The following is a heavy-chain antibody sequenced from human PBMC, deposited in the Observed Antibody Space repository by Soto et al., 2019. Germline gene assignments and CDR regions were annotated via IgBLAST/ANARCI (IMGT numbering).Heavy chain of an antibody. V-gene: IGHV3-66*01. CDR3: AAYSHKGY. D-gene: IGHD3-16*01. J-gene: IGHJ4*02. CDR2: IYSGGST. CDR1: GFTVSNNY. Sequence: EEQLVESGGDLVQPGGSLRLSCAASGFTVSNNYMRWVRQAPGKGLEWVSLIYSGGSTYYADSVKGRFTISRDSSKNTLYLQMNSLRAEDTAMYYCAAYSHKGYWGQGPLVPVSS.